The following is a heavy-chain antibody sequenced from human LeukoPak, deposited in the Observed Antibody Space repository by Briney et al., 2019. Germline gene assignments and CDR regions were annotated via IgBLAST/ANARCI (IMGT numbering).Heavy chain of an antibody. D-gene: IGHD6-19*01. CDR1: GYSFTAFY. CDR2: IHPRSGDT. V-gene: IGHV1-2*02. J-gene: IGHJ6*02. CDR3: AREKGSVAGMYYYGMDV. Sequence: ASVKVSCKASGYSFTAFYIHWVRQAPGQGLEWMGWIHPRSGDTRYAQKFQGRVTMARDTSISTVYMDLSSLGSDDTAVYYRAREKGSVAGMYYYGMDVWGQGTTVTVSS.